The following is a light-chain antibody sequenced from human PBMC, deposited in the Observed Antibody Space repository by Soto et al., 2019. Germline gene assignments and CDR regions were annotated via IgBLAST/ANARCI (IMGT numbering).Light chain of an antibody. V-gene: IGKV3-15*01. CDR3: QQYNNWPPDRT. CDR1: QSVGSN. CDR2: GAS. J-gene: IGKJ1*01. Sequence: EIVMTQSPATLSVSPGERATLSCRASQSVGSNLAWYQQKPGQAPRLLIYGASTRATGIPARFSGSGSGTKFTLTISSLQSEDFAIYFCQQYNNWPPDRTFGQGTKVEIK.